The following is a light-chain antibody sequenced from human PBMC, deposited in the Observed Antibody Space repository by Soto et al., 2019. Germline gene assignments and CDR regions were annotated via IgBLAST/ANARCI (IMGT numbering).Light chain of an antibody. CDR3: AAWDDSLNGHVV. CDR1: SSNIGSYY. Sequence: QSVLTQTPSASGTPGQRVTISCSGSSSNIGSYYVNWYQQLPGTAPKLLIFSDNQRPSGVPDRFSGYKSGASASLAISGLQSEDEADYYCAAWDDSLNGHVVFGGGTKRTVL. J-gene: IGLJ2*01. CDR2: SDN. V-gene: IGLV1-44*01.